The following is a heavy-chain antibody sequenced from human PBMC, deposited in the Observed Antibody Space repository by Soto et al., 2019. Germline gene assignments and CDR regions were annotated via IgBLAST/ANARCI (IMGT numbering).Heavy chain of an antibody. CDR1: GYTFIIYA. Sequence: GXSVKVSCKASGYTFIIYAMNWVRQAPVQRLEWMGWINAGNGNTKYSQKFQGRVTITRDTSASTAYMELSSLRSEDTAVYYCARDLLDFWSGQPTYYFDYWGQGTLVTVSS. CDR3: ARDLLDFWSGQPTYYFDY. D-gene: IGHD3-3*01. J-gene: IGHJ4*02. CDR2: INAGNGNT. V-gene: IGHV1-3*01.